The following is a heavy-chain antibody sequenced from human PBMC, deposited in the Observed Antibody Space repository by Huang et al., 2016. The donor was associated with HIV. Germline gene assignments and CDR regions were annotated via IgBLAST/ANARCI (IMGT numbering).Heavy chain of an antibody. Sequence: QVQLVESGGGVVQPGRSLRLSCAASGFPFNNHAMHWVRQAPGKGWDWVAVISKDGSNNYYADSVKGRFTISRDSSKSTLFLHMTSLRTEDTAVYYCARAKDTWDAYDIWGQGTMVIVSS. CDR1: GFPFNNHA. CDR3: ARAKDTWDAYDI. V-gene: IGHV3-30-3*01. J-gene: IGHJ3*02. CDR2: ISKDGSNN. D-gene: IGHD5-18*01.